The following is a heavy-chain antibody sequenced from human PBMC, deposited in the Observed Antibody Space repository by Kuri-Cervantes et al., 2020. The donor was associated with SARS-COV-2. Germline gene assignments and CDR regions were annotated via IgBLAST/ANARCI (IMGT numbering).Heavy chain of an antibody. Sequence: SQTLSLTCAVSGGSISNYYWSWIRQPPGKGLEWIGYIYYSGSTYYNPSLKSRVTISVDTSKNQFSLKLSSVTAADTAVYYCARDINPVGALDYWGQGTLVTVSS. V-gene: IGHV4-59*12. D-gene: IGHD1-26*01. CDR1: GGSISNYY. CDR2: IYYSGST. J-gene: IGHJ4*02. CDR3: ARDINPVGALDY.